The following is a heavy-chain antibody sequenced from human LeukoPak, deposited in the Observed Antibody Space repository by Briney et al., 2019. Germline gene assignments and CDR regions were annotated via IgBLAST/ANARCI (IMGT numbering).Heavy chain of an antibody. V-gene: IGHV5-51*01. CDR3: ARGDCSGGSCYPNWFDP. D-gene: IGHD2-15*01. CDR2: IYPGDSDT. CDR1: GYSFTSYW. Sequence: GESLKISCKGSGYSFTSYWIGWGRQMPGKGLEWRGIIYPGDSDTRYSPSFQGQVTISADKSISTAYLQWSSLKASDTAMYYCARGDCSGGSCYPNWFDPWGQGTLVTVSS. J-gene: IGHJ5*02.